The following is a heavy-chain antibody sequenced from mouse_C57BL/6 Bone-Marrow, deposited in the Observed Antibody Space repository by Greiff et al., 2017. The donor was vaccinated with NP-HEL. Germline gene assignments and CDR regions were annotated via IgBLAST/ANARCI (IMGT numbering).Heavy chain of an antibody. Sequence: QVQLQQSGAELARPGDSVKLSCKASGYTFTSYGISWVKQRTGQGLEWIGEIYPRSGNTYYNEKFKGKATLTADESSSTAYMELRSLTSEDSAVYFCATYVPFAYWGQGTLVTVSA. CDR2: IYPRSGNT. CDR3: ATYVPFAY. D-gene: IGHD6-5*01. J-gene: IGHJ3*01. CDR1: GYTFTSYG. V-gene: IGHV1-81*01.